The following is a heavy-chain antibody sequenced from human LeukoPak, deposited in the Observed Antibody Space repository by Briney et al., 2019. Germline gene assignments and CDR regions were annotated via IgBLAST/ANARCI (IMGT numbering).Heavy chain of an antibody. D-gene: IGHD6-13*01. CDR3: AKNSWQQLGRFDY. J-gene: IGHJ4*02. V-gene: IGHV3-23*01. CDR2: ISGSGGST. Sequence: GGSLRLSCVASGFTFSSYAMSWVRQAPGKGLEWVSAISGSGGSTYYADSVKGRFTISRDNSKNTLYLQMNSLRAEDTAVYYCAKNSWQQLGRFDYWGQGTLVTVSS. CDR1: GFTFSSYA.